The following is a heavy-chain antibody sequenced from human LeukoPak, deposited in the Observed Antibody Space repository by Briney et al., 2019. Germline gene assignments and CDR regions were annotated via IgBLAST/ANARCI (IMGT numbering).Heavy chain of an antibody. Sequence: GGSLRLSCAASGFTVSTFAWHWVRQPPGKGLEWVAFMGTDETDIHYADSVKGRFIISRDNSRNTLSLDMSSLRAEDTAVYYYAQEPPGGWSIDLCGRGTLVSVSS. CDR3: AQEPPGGWSIDL. D-gene: IGHD3-16*01. V-gene: IGHV3-30*02. CDR1: GFTVSTFA. CDR2: MGTDETDI. J-gene: IGHJ2*01.